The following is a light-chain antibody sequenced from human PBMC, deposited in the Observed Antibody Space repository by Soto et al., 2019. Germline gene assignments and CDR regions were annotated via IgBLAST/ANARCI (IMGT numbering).Light chain of an antibody. CDR2: GTS. V-gene: IGKV3-15*01. J-gene: IGKJ1*01. CDR1: QSIDSN. Sequence: EVVMTQSPVTLSVSPGERATLSCRASQSIDSNLAWFQQKPGQTPRLLIYGTSTRATGISARFSGSGSGTEFPLTITSLQSEDFAVYYCPQYNRWPRTFGQGTKVEIK. CDR3: PQYNRWPRT.